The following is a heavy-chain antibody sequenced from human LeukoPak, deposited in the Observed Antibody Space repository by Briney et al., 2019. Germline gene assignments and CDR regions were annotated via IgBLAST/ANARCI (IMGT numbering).Heavy chain of an antibody. V-gene: IGHV4-34*01. CDR1: GGSLSGDY. D-gene: IGHD6-6*01. J-gene: IGHJ5*02. CDR2: INHSGSI. CDR3: ATGDVAARLGH. Sequence: SETLSLTCADYGGSLSGDYLSWIRQPPGKGLEWIGEINHSGSISYNPSLKSRVTISVDTSKNQFSLKVTSVTAADTGVYYCATGDVAARLGHWGQGTLVTVPS.